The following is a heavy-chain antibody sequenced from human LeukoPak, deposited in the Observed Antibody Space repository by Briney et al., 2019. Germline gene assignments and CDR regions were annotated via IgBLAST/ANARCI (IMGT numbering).Heavy chain of an antibody. J-gene: IGHJ4*02. CDR2: ISSSGGDT. Sequence: AGSLRLSCAASGFSFSSSPMSWVRQAPGKGLEWVSGISSSGGDTPYADSAKGHFTISRDNSKNTLYLQMNSLRAEDTAVYYCAKKNSGLHPFDFWGQGTLVIVSS. V-gene: IGHV3-23*01. CDR1: GFSFSSSP. CDR3: AKKNSGLHPFDF. D-gene: IGHD4-23*01.